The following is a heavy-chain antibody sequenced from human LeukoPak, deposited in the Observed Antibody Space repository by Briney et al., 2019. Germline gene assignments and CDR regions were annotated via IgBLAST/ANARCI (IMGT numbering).Heavy chain of an antibody. Sequence: ASVKVSCKASGYTFTSYGISWVRQAPGQGLEWMGWISAYNGNTNYAQKLQGRVTMTADTSTSTAYMELRSLRSEDTAIYYCARVGCGGDCYADAFDIWGQGTMVTVSS. D-gene: IGHD2-21*02. J-gene: IGHJ3*02. CDR3: ARVGCGGDCYADAFDI. V-gene: IGHV1-18*01. CDR1: GYTFTSYG. CDR2: ISAYNGNT.